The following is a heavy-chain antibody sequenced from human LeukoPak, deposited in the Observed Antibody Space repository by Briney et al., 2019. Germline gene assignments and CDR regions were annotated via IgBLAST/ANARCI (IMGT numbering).Heavy chain of an antibody. J-gene: IGHJ4*02. V-gene: IGHV1-69*13. CDR2: ITPIFGTA. D-gene: IGHD3-22*01. CDR1: GGTFSSYA. Sequence: SVKVSCKASGGTFSSYAISWVRQAPGQGFEWMGGITPIFGTANFAQKFQGRVSITADESTSTAFMELSSLRSEDTAVYYCARERGLESSGYYYAYWGQGTLVTVSS. CDR3: ARERGLESSGYYYAY.